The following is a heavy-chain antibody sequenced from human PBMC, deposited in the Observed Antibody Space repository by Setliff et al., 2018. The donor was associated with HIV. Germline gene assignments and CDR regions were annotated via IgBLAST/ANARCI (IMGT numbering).Heavy chain of an antibody. CDR2: LYDTGRT. Sequence: PSETLSLTCSVSGGSFIKDNFYWGWIRQAPAKGLEWIGTLYDTGRTYYNPPLKSRVSIFVDTTKNEFSLNLRSVIAADTAVYFCVNSGYDGDYYYYYMDVWGKGTTVTVSS. V-gene: IGHV4-39*01. D-gene: IGHD5-12*01. CDR1: GGSFIKDNFY. CDR3: VNSGYDGDYYYYYMDV. J-gene: IGHJ6*03.